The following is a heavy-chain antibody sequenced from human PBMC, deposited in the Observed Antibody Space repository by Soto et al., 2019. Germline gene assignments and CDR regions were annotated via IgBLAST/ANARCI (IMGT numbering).Heavy chain of an antibody. CDR2: ISGSGDST. CDR3: AKYCYSSRYLFAFPAQRSSDL. CDR1: GFTFSSYA. D-gene: IGHD6-25*01. J-gene: IGHJ2*01. V-gene: IGHV3-23*01. Sequence: SLRLSCAASGFTFSSYAMSWVRLAPGKGLEWVSAISGSGDSTYYADSVKGRFTISRDNSKNTLYLQINSLRAEDTAVYYCAKYCYSSRYLFAFPAQRSSDL.